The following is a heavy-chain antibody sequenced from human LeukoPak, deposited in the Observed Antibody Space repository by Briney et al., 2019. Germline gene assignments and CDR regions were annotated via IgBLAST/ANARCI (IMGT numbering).Heavy chain of an antibody. D-gene: IGHD6-19*01. CDR1: GGSISSSSYY. V-gene: IGHV4-39*07. CDR2: IYYSGST. CDR3: ARVGYIAVAHRGAFDI. Sequence: SETLSLTCTVSGGSISSSSYYWGWIRQPPGKGLEWIGSIYYSGSTYYNPSLKSRVTISVDTSKNQFSLKLSSVTAADTAVYYCARVGYIAVAHRGAFDIWGQGTMVTVSS. J-gene: IGHJ3*02.